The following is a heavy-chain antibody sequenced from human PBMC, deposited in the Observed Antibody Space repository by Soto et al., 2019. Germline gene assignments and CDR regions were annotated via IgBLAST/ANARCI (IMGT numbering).Heavy chain of an antibody. CDR3: ARDRLRFLGGYFDY. V-gene: IGHV3-64*02. J-gene: IGHJ4*01. Sequence: GGSLRLSCAASGFTFNTFTMHWVRQAPGKGLEYVSAISSNGFITHYADSVKGRFTVSRDNSKNTLFLLLDSLRAEDMAVYYCARDRLRFLGGYFDYWGQGSLVTVSS. CDR2: ISSNGFIT. CDR1: GFTFNTFT. D-gene: IGHD3-3*01.